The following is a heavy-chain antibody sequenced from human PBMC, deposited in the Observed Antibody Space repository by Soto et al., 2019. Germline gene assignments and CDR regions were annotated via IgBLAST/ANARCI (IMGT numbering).Heavy chain of an antibody. V-gene: IGHV3-7*03. Sequence: GGSLRLSCVASGFHFSAYWMSWVRQAPGKGLEWVANIKEDGSSTYYVDSVKGRFTISRDNSKNSLYLQMNSLRAEDTAVYYCAKSGVWFGSNWFDPWGQGTLVTVSS. CDR3: AKSGVWFGSNWFDP. J-gene: IGHJ5*02. D-gene: IGHD3-10*01. CDR1: GFHFSAYW. CDR2: IKEDGSST.